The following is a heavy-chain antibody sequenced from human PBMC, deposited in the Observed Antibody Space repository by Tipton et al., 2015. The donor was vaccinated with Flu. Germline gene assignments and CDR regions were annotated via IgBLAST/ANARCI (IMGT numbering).Heavy chain of an antibody. CDR3: ARRKAAKPAFDI. J-gene: IGHJ3*02. CDR1: GGSFSGYY. V-gene: IGHV4-34*01. Sequence: AVYGGSFSGYYWSWIRHPPGKGLEWIGEINHSGSTNYNPSLKSRLTISVDTSKNQFSLKLSSVTAADTAVYYCARRKAAKPAFDIWGQGTMVTVSS. D-gene: IGHD2-2*02. CDR2: INHSGST.